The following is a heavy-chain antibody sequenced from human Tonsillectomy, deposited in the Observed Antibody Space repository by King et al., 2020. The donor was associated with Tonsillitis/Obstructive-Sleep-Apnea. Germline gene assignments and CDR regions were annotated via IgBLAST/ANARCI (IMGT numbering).Heavy chain of an antibody. Sequence: QLVQSGSEVKKPGESLRISCKGSGYSFTSYWISCVRQMPGKGLEWMVRIDPSDSYTNYSPSFHGHVTISADKSISTSYLQWSSLKASDTAMYYCARLWGYCSSTSCYTGNWFDPWGQGTLVTVSS. CDR2: IDPSDSYT. V-gene: IGHV5-10-1*01. J-gene: IGHJ5*02. CDR3: ARLWGYCSSTSCYTGNWFDP. CDR1: GYSFTSYW. D-gene: IGHD2-2*02.